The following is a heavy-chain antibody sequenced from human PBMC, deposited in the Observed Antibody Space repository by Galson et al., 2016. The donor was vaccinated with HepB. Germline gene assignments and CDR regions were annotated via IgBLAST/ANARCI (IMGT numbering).Heavy chain of an antibody. Sequence: QSGAEVKKPGESLKISCKGSGYKFTNYWIAWVRQMPGKGLEWMGIIYCGDSDTRYSPSFQGQVTISADKSINTAYLQWSSLKASDTAMYYCAGRGYSTTGDDDYWGQGTLVTGSS. D-gene: IGHD2/OR15-2a*01. CDR1: GYKFTNYW. J-gene: IGHJ4*02. V-gene: IGHV5-51*01. CDR3: AGRGYSTTGDDDY. CDR2: IYCGDSDT.